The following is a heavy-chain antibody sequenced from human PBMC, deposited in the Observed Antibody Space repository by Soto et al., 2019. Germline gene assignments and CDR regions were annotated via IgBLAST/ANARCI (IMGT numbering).Heavy chain of an antibody. CDR3: AGHNPSAEWLISMAFDI. J-gene: IGHJ3*02. D-gene: IGHD3-3*01. Sequence: PGESLKISCKGSGYSFTSYWIGWVRQMPGKGLEWMGIIYPGDSDTRYSPSFQGQVTISADKSISTAYLQWSSLKASDTAMYYCAGHNPSAEWLISMAFDIWGQGTMVTVSS. CDR2: IYPGDSDT. V-gene: IGHV5-51*01. CDR1: GYSFTSYW.